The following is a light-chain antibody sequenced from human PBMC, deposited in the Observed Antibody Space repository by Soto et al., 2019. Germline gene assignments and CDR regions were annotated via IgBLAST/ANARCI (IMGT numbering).Light chain of an antibody. CDR1: QSITNR. CDR2: DAS. CDR3: QHYGGMWT. J-gene: IGKJ1*01. Sequence: EIQMTQSPSTLSGSVVDIVTITCRASQSITNRLAWYQQKPGKAPKVLIYDASNLEYGVPSRFSGSGFGTEFILTISSLQPDDFATYWCQHYGGMWTFGQGTKVDI. V-gene: IGKV1-5*01.